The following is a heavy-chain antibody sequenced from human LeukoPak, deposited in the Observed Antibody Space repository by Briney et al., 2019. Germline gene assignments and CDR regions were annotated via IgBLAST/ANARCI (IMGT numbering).Heavy chain of an antibody. J-gene: IGHJ4*02. V-gene: IGHV1-18*01. CDR2: ISAYNGNT. Sequence: ASVKVSCKASGYTFTSYGISWVRQAPGQGLEWMGWISAYNGNTNYAQKLQGRVTMTTDTSTSTAYMELRSLRSDDTAVYYCARDEGFVVVVTATNSGITLGYWGQGTLVTVSS. CDR1: GYTFTSYG. D-gene: IGHD2-21*02. CDR3: ARDEGFVVVVTATNSGITLGY.